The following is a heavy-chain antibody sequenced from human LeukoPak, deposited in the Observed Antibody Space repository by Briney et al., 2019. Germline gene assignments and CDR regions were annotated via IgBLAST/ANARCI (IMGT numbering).Heavy chain of an antibody. CDR2: IIPILGIA. CDR3: ARDPLDYYDSSGPPYYYYGMDV. D-gene: IGHD3-22*01. Sequence: SVKVSCKASGGTFSSYAISWVRQAPGQGLEWMGRIIPILGIANYAQKFQGRVTITADKSTSTAYMELSSLRSEDTAVHYCARDPLDYYDSSGPPYYYYGMDVWGQGTTVTASS. J-gene: IGHJ6*02. CDR1: GGTFSSYA. V-gene: IGHV1-69*04.